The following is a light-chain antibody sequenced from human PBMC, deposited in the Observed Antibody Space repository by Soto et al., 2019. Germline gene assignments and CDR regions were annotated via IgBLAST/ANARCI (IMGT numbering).Light chain of an antibody. CDR1: SYNIGSNT. CDR2: SNN. CDR3: AAWDNSLSGPR. V-gene: IGLV1-44*01. Sequence: QSVLTQPPSASGTPGQRVTISCSGSSYNIGSNTVNWYQQLPGTAPKLLIYSNNQRPSGVPDRFSGSKSGTSASLAISGLQSEDEADYYCAAWDNSLSGPRFGGGTKLTVL. J-gene: IGLJ2*01.